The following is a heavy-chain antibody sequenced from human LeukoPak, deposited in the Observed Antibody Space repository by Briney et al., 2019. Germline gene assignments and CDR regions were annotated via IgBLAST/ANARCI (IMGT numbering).Heavy chain of an antibody. CDR3: GRDLGGRSSY. CDR1: GFTFRTYW. J-gene: IGHJ4*02. D-gene: IGHD1-26*01. Sequence: GGSLRPSCAVSGFTFRTYWMHWVRQVPGEGLVWVSRINEDGSITNYADSVKGRFSISRDNAKNTLYLQMNSLRAEDTAVYYCGRDLGGRSSYWGQGTLVTVSS. V-gene: IGHV3-74*01. CDR2: INEDGSIT.